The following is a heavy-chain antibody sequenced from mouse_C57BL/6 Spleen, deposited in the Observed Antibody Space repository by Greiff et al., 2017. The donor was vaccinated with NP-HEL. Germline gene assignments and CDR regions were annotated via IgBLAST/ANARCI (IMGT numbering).Heavy chain of an antibody. J-gene: IGHJ2*01. V-gene: IGHV1-4*01. CDR3: ARPSLEYYFDY. Sequence: VKLMESGAELARPGASVKMSCKASGYTFTSYTMHWVKQRPGQGLEWIGYINPSSGYTKYNQKFKDKATLTADKSSSTAYMQLSSLTSEDSAVYYCARPSLEYYFDYWGQGTTLTVSS. CDR1: GYTFTSYT. CDR2: INPSSGYT. D-gene: IGHD6-1*01.